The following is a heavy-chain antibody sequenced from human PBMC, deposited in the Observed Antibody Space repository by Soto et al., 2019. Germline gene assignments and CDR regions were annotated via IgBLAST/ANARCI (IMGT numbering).Heavy chain of an antibody. CDR1: GYTFTTYG. CDR2: ISGYNGNR. V-gene: IGHV1-18*01. J-gene: IGHJ4*02. D-gene: IGHD3-16*01. Sequence: QVQLVQSGAEVKKPGASVQVSCKASGYTFTTYGISWMRQAPGQGLEWMGWISGYNGNRNYAQNLQGRVTVTTNTSTSTAYVELRNQRYDATAVYYCAREVEARGGESDHGGQGTLVIVSS. CDR3: AREVEARGGESDH.